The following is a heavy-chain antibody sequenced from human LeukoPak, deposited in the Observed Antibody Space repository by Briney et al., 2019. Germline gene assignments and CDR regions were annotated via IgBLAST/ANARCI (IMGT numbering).Heavy chain of an antibody. Sequence: GGSLRLSCAASGFTFSSYSTNWVRQAPGKGLEWVSSISSSSSYIYYADSVKGRFTISRDNAKNSLYLQMNSLRAEDTAVYYCARDAELTGYCSGGSCYGDNWFDPWGQGTLVTVSS. J-gene: IGHJ5*02. V-gene: IGHV3-21*01. CDR2: ISSSSSYI. CDR1: GFTFSSYS. CDR3: ARDAELTGYCSGGSCYGDNWFDP. D-gene: IGHD2-15*01.